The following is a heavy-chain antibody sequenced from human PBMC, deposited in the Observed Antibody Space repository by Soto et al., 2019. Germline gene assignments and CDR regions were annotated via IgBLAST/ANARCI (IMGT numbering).Heavy chain of an antibody. CDR2: ISGSGGST. CDR3: AKGGYYYYGMDV. Sequence: GGSLRFSCAASGFTFSSYAMSWVRQAPGKGLEWVSAISGSGGSTYYADSVKGRFTISRDNSKNTLYLQMNSLRAEDTAVYYCAKGGYYYYGMDVWGQGTTVTVSS. CDR1: GFTFSSYA. D-gene: IGHD3-16*01. V-gene: IGHV3-23*01. J-gene: IGHJ6*02.